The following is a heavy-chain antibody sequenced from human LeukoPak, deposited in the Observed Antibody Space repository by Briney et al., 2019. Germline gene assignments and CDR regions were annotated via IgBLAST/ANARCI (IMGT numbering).Heavy chain of an antibody. CDR2: IYYSGST. V-gene: IGHV4-31*03. D-gene: IGHD2-2*01. CDR1: GGSISSGGYY. J-gene: IGHJ6*02. Sequence: SETLSLTCTVSGGSISSGGYYWSWIRQHPGKGLEWIGYIYYSGSTYYNPSLKSRVTISVDTSKNQFSLKLSSVTAADTAVYYCARLTWDIVVVPALDVWGRGTTVTVSS. CDR3: ARLTWDIVVVPALDV.